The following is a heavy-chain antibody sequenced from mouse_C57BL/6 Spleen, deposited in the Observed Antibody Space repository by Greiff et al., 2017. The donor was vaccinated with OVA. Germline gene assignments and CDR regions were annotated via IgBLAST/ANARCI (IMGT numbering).Heavy chain of an antibody. Sequence: VQLKESGPELVKPGASVKISCKASGYSFTGYYMNWVKQSPEKSLEWIGEINPSTGGTTYNQKFKAKATLTVDKSSSTAYMQLKSLTSEDSAVYYCAIRNNYYFDYWGQGTTLTVSS. D-gene: IGHD1-3*01. CDR3: AIRNNYYFDY. J-gene: IGHJ2*01. CDR2: INPSTGGT. V-gene: IGHV1-42*01. CDR1: GYSFTGYY.